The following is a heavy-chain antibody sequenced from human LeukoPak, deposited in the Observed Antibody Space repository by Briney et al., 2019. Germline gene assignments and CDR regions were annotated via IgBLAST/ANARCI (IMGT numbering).Heavy chain of an antibody. CDR3: ARQTTVARCFDP. D-gene: IGHD4-23*01. CDR2: IYHSGST. J-gene: IGHJ5*02. CDR1: GYSISSGYY. Sequence: PSETLSLTCAVSGYSISSGYYWGWIRQPPGKGLEWIGSIYHSGSTYYNPSLKSRVTISVDTSKNQFSLKPSSVTAADTAVYYCARQTTVARCFDPWGQGTLVTVSS. V-gene: IGHV4-38-2*01.